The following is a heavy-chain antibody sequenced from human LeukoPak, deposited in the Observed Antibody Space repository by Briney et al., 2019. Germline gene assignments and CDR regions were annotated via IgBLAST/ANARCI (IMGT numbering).Heavy chain of an antibody. D-gene: IGHD6-6*01. Sequence: GGSLRLSCAASGFTFTTYWMTWVRQAPGKGLEWVTNIKQDGSVKYYVDSVKGRFTISRDNAKNSLYLQMNSRRAEDTAVYNCARIGYSSSSLDFWGRGTLVTVSS. CDR1: GFTFTTYW. J-gene: IGHJ4*02. CDR2: IKQDGSVK. CDR3: ARIGYSSSSLDF. V-gene: IGHV3-7*03.